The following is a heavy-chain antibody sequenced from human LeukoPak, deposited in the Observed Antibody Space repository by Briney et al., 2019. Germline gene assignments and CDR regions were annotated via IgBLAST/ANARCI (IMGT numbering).Heavy chain of an antibody. Sequence: GGSLRLSCTASGFTFSSYPMRWVRQAPGKGVEYGSAILGNGDSSFYANSVKGRFSISRDNSKNTLYLEMGSLRADDMAVYYCARDATSGWSFDYWGQGTQVTVSS. CDR2: ILGNGDSS. D-gene: IGHD6-19*01. J-gene: IGHJ4*02. V-gene: IGHV3-64*01. CDR1: GFTFSSYP. CDR3: ARDATSGWSFDY.